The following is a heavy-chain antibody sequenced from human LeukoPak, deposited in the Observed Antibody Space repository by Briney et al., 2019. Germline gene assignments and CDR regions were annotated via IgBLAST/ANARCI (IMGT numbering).Heavy chain of an antibody. V-gene: IGHV3-23*01. CDR3: AKQSKRDGDYVLGYYFDY. CDR1: GFAFSSDA. D-gene: IGHD4-17*01. J-gene: IGHJ4*02. CDR2: ISGSGCST. Sequence: GGSLRLSCVASGFAFSSDAMSWVRQAPGKGLEWVSAISGSGCSTYYADSVKSRFTISRDNSKNTLYLQMNSLRAEDTAVYYCAKQSKRDGDYVLGYYFDYWGQGTLVTVSS.